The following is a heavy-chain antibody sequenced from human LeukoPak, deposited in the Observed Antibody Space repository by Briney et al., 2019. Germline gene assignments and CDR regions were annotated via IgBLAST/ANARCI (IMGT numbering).Heavy chain of an antibody. Sequence: ASVKVSCKASGYTFTGYYMLWVRQAPGQGLEWMGWINPNSGGTNYAQKFQGRVTMTRDTSISTAYMELSRLRSDDTAVYYCARVPAAMGPAWFDPWGQGTLVTVSS. J-gene: IGHJ5*02. CDR3: ARVPAAMGPAWFDP. CDR2: INPNSGGT. CDR1: GYTFTGYY. D-gene: IGHD2-2*01. V-gene: IGHV1-2*02.